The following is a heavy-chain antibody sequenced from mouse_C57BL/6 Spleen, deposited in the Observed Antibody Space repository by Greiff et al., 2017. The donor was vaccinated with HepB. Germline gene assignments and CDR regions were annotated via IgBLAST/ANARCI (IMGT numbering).Heavy chain of an antibody. V-gene: IGHV1-26*01. CDR3: ARENYGFDY. Sequence: EVKLQQSGPELVKPGASVKISCKASGYTFTDYYMNWVKQSPGQSLEWIGDINPNNGGTSYNQKFKGKATLTVDKSSSTAYMELRSLTSEDSAVYYCARENYGFDYWGQGTTLTVSS. CDR2: INPNNGGT. J-gene: IGHJ2*01. D-gene: IGHD1-1*01. CDR1: GYTFTDYY.